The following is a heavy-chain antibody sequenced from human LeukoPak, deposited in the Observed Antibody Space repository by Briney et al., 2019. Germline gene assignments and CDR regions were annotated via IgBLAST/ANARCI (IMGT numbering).Heavy chain of an antibody. CDR3: ARDSAAAGIVDY. D-gene: IGHD6-13*01. J-gene: IGHJ4*02. V-gene: IGHV4-30-4*01. CDR1: GGSISSDDYY. Sequence: SETLSLTCTVSGGSISSDDYYWSWIRQPPGKGLEWIGYIYYSGSTYYNPSLKSRVTISVDTSKNQFSLKLSSVTAADTAVYYCARDSAAAGIVDYWGQGTLVTVSS. CDR2: IYYSGST.